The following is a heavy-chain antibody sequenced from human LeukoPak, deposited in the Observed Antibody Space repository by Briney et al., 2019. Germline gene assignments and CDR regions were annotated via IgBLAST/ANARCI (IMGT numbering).Heavy chain of an antibody. CDR2: INHGGST. CDR1: GGSFSGYY. J-gene: IGHJ5*02. V-gene: IGHV4-34*01. Sequence: SETLSLTCAVYGGSFSGYYWSWIRQPPGKGLEWIGEINHGGSTNYNPSLKSRVTISLDTSKNQFSLKLSSVTAADTAVYYCARGITMVQGVTRGNWFDPWGQGTLVTVSS. CDR3: ARGITMVQGVTRGNWFDP. D-gene: IGHD3-10*01.